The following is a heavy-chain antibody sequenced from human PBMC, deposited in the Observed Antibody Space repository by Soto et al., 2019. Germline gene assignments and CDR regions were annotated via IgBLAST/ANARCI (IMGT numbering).Heavy chain of an antibody. Sequence: QVQLVQSGAEVKKPGSSVKVSCKASGGTFSSYAISWVRQAPGQGLEWMGGIIPMFGTTNYAQEFQGRVTVTADKSTSTVYMELNSLRSEDTAVYYCARDIGLRGLDYWGQGTLVTVSS. CDR3: ARDIGLRGLDY. CDR2: IIPMFGTT. J-gene: IGHJ4*02. V-gene: IGHV1-69*06. D-gene: IGHD1-26*01. CDR1: GGTFSSYA.